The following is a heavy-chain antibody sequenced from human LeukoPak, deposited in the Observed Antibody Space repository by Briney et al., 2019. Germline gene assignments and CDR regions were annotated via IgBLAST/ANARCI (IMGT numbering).Heavy chain of an antibody. V-gene: IGHV4-34*01. Sequence: SETLSLTCAVYGGSFSGYYWSWIRQPPGKGLEWIGEINHSGSTNYNPSLKSRVTISVDTSKNQFSLKLSSATAADTAVYYCARGSAVARFDPWGQGTLVTVSS. CDR2: INHSGST. J-gene: IGHJ5*02. CDR3: ARGSAVARFDP. D-gene: IGHD6-19*01. CDR1: GGSFSGYY.